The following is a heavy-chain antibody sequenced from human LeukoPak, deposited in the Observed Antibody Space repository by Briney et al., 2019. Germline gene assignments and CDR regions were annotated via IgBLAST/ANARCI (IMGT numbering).Heavy chain of an antibody. J-gene: IGHJ4*02. CDR3: ARGPPRYGSGSYGFDY. CDR2: INHSGST. Sequence: SETLSLTCAVYGGSFSDYYWSWIRQPPGKGLEWIGEINHSGSTNYNPSLKSRVTISVDTSKNQFSLKLSSVTAADTAVYYCARGPPRYGSGSYGFDYWGQGTLVTVSS. CDR1: GGSFSDYY. D-gene: IGHD3-10*01. V-gene: IGHV4-34*01.